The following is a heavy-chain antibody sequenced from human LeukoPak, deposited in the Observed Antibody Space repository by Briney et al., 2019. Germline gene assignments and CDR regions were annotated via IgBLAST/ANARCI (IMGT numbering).Heavy chain of an antibody. J-gene: IGHJ5*02. Sequence: ASVKVSCKVSGYTFTGYYMHWVQQAPGKGLEWMGLVDPEDGETIYAEKFQGRVTITADTSTDTAYMELSSLRSEDTAVYYCATVPPYYYGSGSYHYFEPWGQGTLVTVSS. CDR3: ATVPPYYYGSGSYHYFEP. CDR2: VDPEDGET. V-gene: IGHV1-69-2*01. D-gene: IGHD3-10*01. CDR1: GYTFTGYY.